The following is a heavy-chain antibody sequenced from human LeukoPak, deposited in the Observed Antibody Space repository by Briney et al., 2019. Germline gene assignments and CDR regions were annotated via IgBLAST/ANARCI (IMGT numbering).Heavy chain of an antibody. CDR2: IIPIFGTA. Sequence: GASVKVSCKASGGTFSSYAISWVRQAPGQGLEWMGGIIPIFGTANCAQKFQGRVTITTDESTSTAYMELSSLRSEDTAVYYCARALSDHYDSSGYYPYYFDYWGQGTLVTVSS. CDR3: ARALSDHYDSSGYYPYYFDY. D-gene: IGHD3-22*01. V-gene: IGHV1-69*05. CDR1: GGTFSSYA. J-gene: IGHJ4*02.